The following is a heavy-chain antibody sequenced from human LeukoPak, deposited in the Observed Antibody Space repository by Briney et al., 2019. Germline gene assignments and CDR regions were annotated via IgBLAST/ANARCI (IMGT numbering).Heavy chain of an antibody. Sequence: SVKVSCKTSGDTFSNNAIGWVRQAPGQGLEWMGRIIPTLDLSHHAQKFQGRVTITADKSTSTAYMELRSLTSADTAIYYCARLSGYNWNLLDSWGQGTLVSVSS. J-gene: IGHJ4*02. CDR2: IIPTLDLS. V-gene: IGHV1-69*04. CDR1: GDTFSNNA. D-gene: IGHD1-20*01. CDR3: ARLSGYNWNLLDS.